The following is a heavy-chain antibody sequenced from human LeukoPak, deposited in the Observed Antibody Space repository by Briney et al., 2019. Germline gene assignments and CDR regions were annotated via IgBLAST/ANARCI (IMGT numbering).Heavy chain of an antibody. Sequence: SGGSLRLSCAASGFTFSSYGMHWVRQAPGKGLEWVAFIRYDGSNKYYADSVKGRFTISRDNSKNTLYLQMNSLRAEDTAVYYCAKVSSYYDSSGYYPYYFDYWGQGTLVTVSS. CDR3: AKVSSYYDSSGYYPYYFDY. CDR1: GFTFSSYG. CDR2: IRYDGSNK. D-gene: IGHD3-22*01. V-gene: IGHV3-30*02. J-gene: IGHJ4*02.